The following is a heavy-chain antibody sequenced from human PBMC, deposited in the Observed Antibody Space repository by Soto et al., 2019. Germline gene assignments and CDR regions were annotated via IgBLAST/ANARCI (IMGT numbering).Heavy chain of an antibody. CDR3: AKDRLRARGVLLLNWFDP. J-gene: IGHJ5*02. CDR2: ISGSGGST. D-gene: IGHD2-8*01. Sequence: PGGSLRLSCAASGFTFSSYAMSWVRQAPGKGLEWVSAISGSGGSTYYADSVKGRFTISRDNSKNTLYLQMNSLRAEDTAVYYCAKDRLRARGVLLLNWFDPWGQGTLVTVSS. V-gene: IGHV3-23*01. CDR1: GFTFSSYA.